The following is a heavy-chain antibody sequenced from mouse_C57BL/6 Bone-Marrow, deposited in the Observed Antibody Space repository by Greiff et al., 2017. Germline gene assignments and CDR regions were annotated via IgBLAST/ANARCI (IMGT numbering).Heavy chain of an antibody. CDR2: LHPSDSDT. D-gene: IGHD1-1*01. J-gene: IGHJ2*01. CDR3: AIDDYYGSSYDY. V-gene: IGHV1-74*01. Sequence: QVQLQQPGAELVKPGASVKVSCKASGYTFTSYWMHWVKQRPGQGLEWIGRLHPSDSDTNYNHKFKGKANLTVDKSSSTAYMQRSSLTSEDSAVYYFAIDDYYGSSYDYWGQGTTLTVSS. CDR1: GYTFTSYW.